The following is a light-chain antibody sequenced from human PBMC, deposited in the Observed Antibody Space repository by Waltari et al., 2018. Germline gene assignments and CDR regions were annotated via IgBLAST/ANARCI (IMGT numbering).Light chain of an antibody. CDR3: NSYTGSSSWV. CDR1: SSDVGFYNY. J-gene: IGLJ3*02. CDR2: DVS. V-gene: IGLV2-14*01. Sequence: QSALTQPASVSGSPGPSITISCSGTSSDVGFYNYVSWYQQHPGKAPKLIVYDVSERPSGVSDRFSGSKSGNTASLSISGLQAEDEAVYYCNSYTGSSSWVFGGGTKVTVL.